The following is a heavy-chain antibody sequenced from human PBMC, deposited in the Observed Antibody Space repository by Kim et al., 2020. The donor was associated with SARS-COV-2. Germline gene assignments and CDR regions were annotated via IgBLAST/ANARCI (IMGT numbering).Heavy chain of an antibody. J-gene: IGHJ6*02. D-gene: IGHD6-13*01. Sequence: DSVKARFTISRDNAKNSLYLQMNSLRAEDTAVYYCARDISSSSWYVYYYYGMDVWGQGTTVTVSS. V-gene: IGHV3-11*06. CDR3: ARDISSSSWYVYYYYGMDV.